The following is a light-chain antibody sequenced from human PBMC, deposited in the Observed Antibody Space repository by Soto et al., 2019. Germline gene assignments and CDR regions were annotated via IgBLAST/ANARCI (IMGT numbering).Light chain of an antibody. CDR1: QAISNY. CDR2: TSS. Sequence: DIQMTQSPSSLSASVGDRVTITCRASQAISNYLSWCQQKPGKVPTLLIYTSSTLQSGVPSRLSGSGSGTDFTLTISSLQPEDVATYYCQKHNDAPLTFGGGTKVDIK. J-gene: IGKJ4*01. V-gene: IGKV1-27*01. CDR3: QKHNDAPLT.